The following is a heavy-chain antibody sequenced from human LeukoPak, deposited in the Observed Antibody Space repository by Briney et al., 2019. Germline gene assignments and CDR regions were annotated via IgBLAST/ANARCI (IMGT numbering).Heavy chain of an antibody. CDR1: GGISSNYA. J-gene: IGHJ6*03. CDR3: ASVFRDDYYYYYMDV. V-gene: IGHV1-69*13. Sequence: SVKVSCKASGGISSNYAIIWVRQAPGQGLEWMGGIIPIFGTRNYAQKFQGRVTMTADESTSTAYMELSSLSSEDTAVYYCASVFRDDYYYYYMDVWGKGTTVTISS. CDR2: IIPIFGTR. D-gene: IGHD2-21*01.